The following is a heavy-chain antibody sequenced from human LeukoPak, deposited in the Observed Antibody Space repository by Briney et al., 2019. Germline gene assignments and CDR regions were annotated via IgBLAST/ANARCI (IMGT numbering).Heavy chain of an antibody. CDR1: GGSITNYY. CDR2: IYTSGST. J-gene: IGHJ4*02. Sequence: SETLSLTCTVSGGSITNYYWSWIRQPAGKGLEWIGRIYTSGSTSYNPSLKSRVTISVDTSKNQFSLTLSSVTAADTAVYYCARHLAPDFWTYDSWGQGTLVTVSS. D-gene: IGHD3-3*01. CDR3: ARHLAPDFWTYDS. V-gene: IGHV4-4*07.